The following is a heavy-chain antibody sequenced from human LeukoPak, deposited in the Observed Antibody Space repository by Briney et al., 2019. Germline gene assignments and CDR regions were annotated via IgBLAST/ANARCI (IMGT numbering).Heavy chain of an antibody. CDR3: ANTGRITIFGVVITPHAFDI. CDR2: ISGSGGST. V-gene: IGHV3-23*01. Sequence: GALRLSCAASGFTFSSYAMSWVRQAPGKGLEWVSAISGSGGSTYYPDSVKGRFTISRDNSKNTLYLQMNSLRAEDTAVYYCANTGRITIFGVVITPHAFDIWGQGTMVTVSS. CDR1: GFTFSSYA. J-gene: IGHJ3*02. D-gene: IGHD3-3*01.